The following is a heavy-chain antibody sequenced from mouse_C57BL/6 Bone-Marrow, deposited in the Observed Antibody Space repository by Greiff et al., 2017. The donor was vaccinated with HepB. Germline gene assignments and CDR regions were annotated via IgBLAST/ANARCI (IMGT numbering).Heavy chain of an antibody. CDR3: ARPMIRAWFAY. Sequence: EVKLVESGGGLVKPGGSLKLSCAASGFTFSDYGMHWVRQAPEKGLEWVAYISSGSSTIYYADTVKGRLTISRDNAKNTLFLQMTSLRSEDTAMYYCARPMIRAWFAYWGQGTLVTVSA. V-gene: IGHV5-17*01. D-gene: IGHD2-4*01. J-gene: IGHJ3*01. CDR1: GFTFSDYG. CDR2: ISSGSSTI.